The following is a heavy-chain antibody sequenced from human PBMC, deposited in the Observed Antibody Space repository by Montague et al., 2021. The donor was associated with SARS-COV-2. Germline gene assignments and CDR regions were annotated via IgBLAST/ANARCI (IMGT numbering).Heavy chain of an antibody. CDR2: IYHTGST. J-gene: IGHJ2*01. D-gene: IGHD2-21*01. Sequence: TLSLTCTVSGGSITSSGYYWTWIRQHPGKGLEWIGYIYHTGSTYYNPSLQSRLRTSVDTSKNEFSLTLTSVTAADTAIYYCARDRGWGSRGAGYIDLWGRGTLVTVSS. CDR3: ARDRGWGSRGAGYIDL. CDR1: GGSITSSGYY. V-gene: IGHV4-31*03.